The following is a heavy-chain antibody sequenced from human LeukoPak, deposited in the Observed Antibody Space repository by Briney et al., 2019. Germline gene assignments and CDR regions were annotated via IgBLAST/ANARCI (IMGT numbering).Heavy chain of an antibody. D-gene: IGHD6-19*01. J-gene: IGHJ4*02. CDR3: ATSTPESSGWFDSFDY. CDR1: GGSISSYY. V-gene: IGHV4-4*07. Sequence: PSETLSLTCTVSGGSISSYYWSWIRQPAGKGLEWIGRIYTSGSTNYNPSLKTRVTMSIDTSKNQFSLKLRSVTAADTPVYLCATSTPESSGWFDSFDYWGQGTLVTVSS. CDR2: IYTSGST.